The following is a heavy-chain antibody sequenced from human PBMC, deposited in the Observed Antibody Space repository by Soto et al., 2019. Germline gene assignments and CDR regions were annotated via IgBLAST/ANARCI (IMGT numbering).Heavy chain of an antibody. D-gene: IGHD2-15*01. V-gene: IGHV3-23*01. J-gene: IGHJ4*02. CDR3: AKDGLGSCTGGTCYGSDY. CDR1: GFTFSGYF. Sequence: GGPLRLSCAASGFTFSGYFLSWVRQAPGKGLEWVSTISGSGASIYDADSVKGRFTISRDNSKNTVYLQMNSLRAEDTAVYYCAKDGLGSCTGGTCYGSDYWGQGTLVTVSS. CDR2: ISGSGASI.